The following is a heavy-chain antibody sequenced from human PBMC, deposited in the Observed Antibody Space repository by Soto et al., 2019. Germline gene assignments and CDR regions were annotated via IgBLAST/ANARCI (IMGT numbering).Heavy chain of an antibody. CDR3: ARVQWVVVRYGGPNWFDP. CDR1: GYTFTSYG. Sequence: QVQLVQSGAEVKKPGASVKVSCKASGYTFTSYGISWVRQAPGQGLEWMGWISAYNCNTNYAQKLQGRVTMTTDTSTSTAYMELRSLRSDDTAVYYCARVQWVVVRYGGPNWFDPWGQGTLVTVSS. J-gene: IGHJ5*02. CDR2: ISAYNCNT. D-gene: IGHD2-15*01. V-gene: IGHV1-18*04.